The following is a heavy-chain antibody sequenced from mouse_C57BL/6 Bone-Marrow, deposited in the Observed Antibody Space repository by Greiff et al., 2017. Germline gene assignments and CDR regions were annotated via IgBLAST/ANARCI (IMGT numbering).Heavy chain of an antibody. CDR3: AKGPRLITTVVALYAMDY. J-gene: IGHJ4*01. Sequence: SGAELVKPGASVKISCKASGYAFSSYWMNWVKQRPGKGLEWIGQIYPGDGDTNYNGKFKGKATLTADKSSSTAYMQLSSLTSEDSAVYFCAKGPRLITTVVALYAMDYWGQGTSVTVSS. CDR1: GYAFSSYW. V-gene: IGHV1-80*01. D-gene: IGHD1-1*01. CDR2: IYPGDGDT.